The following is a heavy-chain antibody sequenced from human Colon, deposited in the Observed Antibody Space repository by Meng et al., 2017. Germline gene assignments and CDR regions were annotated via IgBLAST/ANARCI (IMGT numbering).Heavy chain of an antibody. CDR1: GGPFTNYY. CDR3: AGDSSGYYWFDP. V-gene: IGHV4-59*01. D-gene: IGHD3-22*01. Sequence: GSLRLSCTVSGGPFTNYYWTWIRQSPGRGLEWIGYVYYSGTTKYNPSLKSRVTISVDTSKNQFSLKLSSVTAADTAIYYCAGDSSGYYWFDPWGQGTRVT. J-gene: IGHJ5*02. CDR2: VYYSGTT.